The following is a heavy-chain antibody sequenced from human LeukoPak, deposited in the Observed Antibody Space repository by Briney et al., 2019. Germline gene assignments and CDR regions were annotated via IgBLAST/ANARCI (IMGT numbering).Heavy chain of an antibody. V-gene: IGHV4-59*01. CDR1: GGSISSYY. J-gene: IGHJ3*02. CDR2: IYHSGTT. Sequence: SESRSLTCAVSGGSISSYYWSWIRQPPGKGLEWIGNIYHSGTTNYNPSLYSRVTISVDTSKNQFSLKLSSVTAADTAVYYCARVVDTSMIDDAFDIWGQGTVVTVPS. D-gene: IGHD5-18*01. CDR3: ARVVDTSMIDDAFDI.